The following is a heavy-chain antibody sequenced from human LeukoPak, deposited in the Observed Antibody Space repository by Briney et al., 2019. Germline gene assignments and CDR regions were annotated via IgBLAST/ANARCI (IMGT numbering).Heavy chain of an antibody. V-gene: IGHV1-3*04. Sequence: AASVKVSCKASGYTFTNYALHWVRQAPGQTLEWLGWINTGNGNTRYSQKFQGRVTMTRDTSTSTVYMELSSLRSEDTAVYYCARDYSGVGCSSTSCHSLNWFDPWGQGTLVTVSS. CDR1: GYTFTNYA. CDR2: INTGNGNT. CDR3: ARDYSGVGCSSTSCHSLNWFDP. J-gene: IGHJ5*02. D-gene: IGHD2-2*01.